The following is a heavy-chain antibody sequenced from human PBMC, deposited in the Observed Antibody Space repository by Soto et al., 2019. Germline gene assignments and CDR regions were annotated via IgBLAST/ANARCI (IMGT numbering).Heavy chain of an antibody. CDR2: INAGNGNT. CDR1: GYTFTSYA. D-gene: IGHD6-6*01. V-gene: IGHV1-3*01. J-gene: IGHJ4*02. CDR3: ARWEGGSSCYFDY. Sequence: QVQLVQSGAEVKKPGASVKVSCKASGYTFTSYAMHWVRQAPGQRLEWMGWINAGNGNTKYSQKFQGRVTITRATSASTAYMELSSLRSEDTAVYYCARWEGGSSCYFDYCGQGTLVTVSS.